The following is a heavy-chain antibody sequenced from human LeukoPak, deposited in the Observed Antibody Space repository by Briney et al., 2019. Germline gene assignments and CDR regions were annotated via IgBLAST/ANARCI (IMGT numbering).Heavy chain of an antibody. V-gene: IGHV4-38-2*02. Sequence: PSETLSLTCTVSGYSISSGYYWGWIRQPPGKGLEWIGSIYHSGSTYYNPSLKSRVTISVDTSKNQFSLKLSSVTAADTAVYYCARFSSSWSRPLDYWGQGTLVTVSS. CDR2: IYHSGST. CDR1: GYSISSGYY. J-gene: IGHJ4*02. D-gene: IGHD6-13*01. CDR3: ARFSSSWSRPLDY.